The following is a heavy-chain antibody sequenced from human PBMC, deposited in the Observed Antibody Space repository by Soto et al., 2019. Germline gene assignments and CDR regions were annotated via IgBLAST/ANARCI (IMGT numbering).Heavy chain of an antibody. Sequence: ASVKVSCKASGYTFTGYYMHWVRQAPGQGLEWMGWINPNSGGTNYAQKFQGWVTMTRDTSISTAYMELSRLRSDDTAVYYCARDSYYYGSGSFYKRPRRNYYYYGMDVWGQGTTVTVSS. CDR3: ARDSYYYGSGSFYKRPRRNYYYYGMDV. J-gene: IGHJ6*02. CDR1: GYTFTGYY. D-gene: IGHD3-10*01. CDR2: INPNSGGT. V-gene: IGHV1-2*04.